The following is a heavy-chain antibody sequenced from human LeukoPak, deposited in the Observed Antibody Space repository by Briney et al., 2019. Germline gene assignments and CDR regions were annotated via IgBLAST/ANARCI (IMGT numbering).Heavy chain of an antibody. CDR1: GYTFTIYG. J-gene: IGHJ5*02. CDR2: ISGYNGHT. D-gene: IGHD2-2*01. CDR3: ARGDRFYCSSSSCSTMKWFDT. V-gene: IGHV1-18*04. Sequence: GASVKVSCKASGYTFTIYGITWVRQAPGQGLEYMAWISGYNGHTNYAQEFQGRVTVTTDTSTSTAYMELRSLRSDDTAVYYCARGDRFYCSSSSCSTMKWFDTWGQGTLVSVSS.